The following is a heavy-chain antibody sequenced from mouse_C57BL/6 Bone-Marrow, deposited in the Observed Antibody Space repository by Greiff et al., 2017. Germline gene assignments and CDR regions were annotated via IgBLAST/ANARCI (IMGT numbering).Heavy chain of an antibody. CDR1: GFTFSSYT. D-gene: IGHD2-10*02. Sequence: EVQLVESGGGLVKPGGSLKLSCAASGFTFSSYTMSWVRQTPEKRLAWVATISGGGGNTYYPDSVKGRFTISRDNAKNTLYLQMSSLRSEDTALYYCARHGGMVTSYFYWYFDVWGTGTTVTVSS. CDR3: ARHGGMVTSYFYWYFDV. J-gene: IGHJ1*03. CDR2: ISGGGGNT. V-gene: IGHV5-9*01.